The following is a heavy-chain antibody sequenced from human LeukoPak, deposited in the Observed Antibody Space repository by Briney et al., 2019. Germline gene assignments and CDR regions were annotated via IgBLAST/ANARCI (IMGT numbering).Heavy chain of an antibody. D-gene: IGHD1-26*01. CDR2: INPNSGGA. Sequence: ASVKVSCKASGYTFTDYYIHWVRQAPGQGLEWMGWINPNSGGANFAQNFQGRVTLTRDTSSSTAYLELTRLRSDDTAVYYCAREGKIVGASFDYWGQGTLVTVSS. J-gene: IGHJ4*02. CDR3: AREGKIVGASFDY. V-gene: IGHV1-2*02. CDR1: GYTFTDYY.